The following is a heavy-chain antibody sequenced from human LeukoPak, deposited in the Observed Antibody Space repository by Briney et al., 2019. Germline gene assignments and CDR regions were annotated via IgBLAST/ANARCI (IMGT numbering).Heavy chain of an antibody. J-gene: IGHJ4*02. V-gene: IGHV3-66*01. D-gene: IGHD3-22*01. CDR3: ARDPPKYYYDSSGYFDY. Sequence: GGSLRLSCAASGFTVSSNYMSWVRQAPGKGLEWVSVIYSGGSTYYADSVKGRFTISRDNSKNTLYLQMNSLRAEDTAVYYCARDPPKYYYDSSGYFDYWGQGTLVTVSS. CDR2: IYSGGST. CDR1: GFTVSSNY.